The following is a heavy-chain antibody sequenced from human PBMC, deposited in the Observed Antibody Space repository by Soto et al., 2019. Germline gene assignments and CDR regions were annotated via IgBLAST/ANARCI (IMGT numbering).Heavy chain of an antibody. D-gene: IGHD1-26*01. CDR2: INAGNGNT. Sequence: QVQLVQSGAEEKKPGASVKVSCKASGYTFTSYAMHWVRQAPGQRLEWMGWINAGNGNTKYSQKFQGRVTITRDTSASTAYMELSSLRSEDTAVYYCARAGVRATPNDYWGQGTLVTVSS. J-gene: IGHJ4*02. CDR3: ARAGVRATPNDY. CDR1: GYTFTSYA. V-gene: IGHV1-3*05.